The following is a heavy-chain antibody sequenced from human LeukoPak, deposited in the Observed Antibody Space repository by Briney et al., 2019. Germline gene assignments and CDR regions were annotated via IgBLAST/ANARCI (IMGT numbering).Heavy chain of an antibody. CDR2: VSYTGST. Sequence: SETLSLTCTASGVSISSSTYYWGWIRQPPGRGLEWIASVSYTGSTTYNPSLKSRVTISVDTSKTQFSLKLSSVTAADTAVYYCARSRKYGAVTTYSWFDPWGRGTLVIVSS. CDR1: GVSISSSTYY. J-gene: IGHJ5*02. D-gene: IGHD4-17*01. V-gene: IGHV4-39*01. CDR3: ARSRKYGAVTTYSWFDP.